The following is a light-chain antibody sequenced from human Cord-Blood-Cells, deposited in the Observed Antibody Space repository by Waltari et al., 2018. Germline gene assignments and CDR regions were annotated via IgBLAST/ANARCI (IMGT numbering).Light chain of an antibody. CDR3: QQYNSYSYT. J-gene: IGKJ2*01. Sequence: DIQMTKSPSTLSASVGDRVTITCRASQSISSWLAWYLQKPGKAPKLLIYKASSLESGVPSRFSVSGSGTEFTLTISSLQPDDFATYYCQQYNSYSYTFGQGTKLEIK. CDR1: QSISSW. CDR2: KAS. V-gene: IGKV1-5*03.